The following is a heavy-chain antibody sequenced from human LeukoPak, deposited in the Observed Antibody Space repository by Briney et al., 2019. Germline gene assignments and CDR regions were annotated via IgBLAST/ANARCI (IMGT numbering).Heavy chain of an antibody. J-gene: IGHJ4*02. V-gene: IGHV3-30*18. CDR3: AKDGVSWELSPFDY. Sequence: GGSLRLPCAASGFTFSSYGMHWVRQAPGKGLEWVAVISYDGSNKYYADSVKGRFTISRGNSKNTLYLQMNSLRAEDTAVYYCAKDGVSWELSPFDYWGQGTLVTVSS. CDR2: ISYDGSNK. D-gene: IGHD1-26*01. CDR1: GFTFSSYG.